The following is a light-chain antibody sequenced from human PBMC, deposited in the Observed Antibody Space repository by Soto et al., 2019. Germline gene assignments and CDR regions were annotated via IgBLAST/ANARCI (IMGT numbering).Light chain of an antibody. Sequence: QSALTQPASVSGSPGQSITISCAGTTSDIGGYDYVSWYQHHPGKAPKLIIYDVTRRPSGVSPRFSGSKSGNTASLTISGLQAEDEAEYYCSSYTNINTRACVFGTGTKVTVL. V-gene: IGLV2-14*01. CDR3: SSYTNINTRACV. CDR2: DVT. CDR1: TSDIGGYDY. J-gene: IGLJ1*01.